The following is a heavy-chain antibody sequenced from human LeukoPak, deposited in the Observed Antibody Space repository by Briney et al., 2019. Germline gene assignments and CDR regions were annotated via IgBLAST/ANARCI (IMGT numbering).Heavy chain of an antibody. CDR1: GGTFSSYA. CDR3: AREEDNDYGAPGGWFDP. CDR2: IIPILGIA. D-gene: IGHD4-17*01. Sequence: SVKVSCKASGGTFSSYAISWVRQAPGQGLEWMGRIIPILGIANYAQRFQGRVTITADKSTSTAYMELSSLRSEDTAVYYCAREEDNDYGAPGGWFDPWGQGTLVTVSS. J-gene: IGHJ5*02. V-gene: IGHV1-69*04.